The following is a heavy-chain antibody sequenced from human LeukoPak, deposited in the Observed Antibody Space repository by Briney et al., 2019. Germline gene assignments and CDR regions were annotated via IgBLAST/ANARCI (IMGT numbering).Heavy chain of an antibody. Sequence: SETLSLTCTVSGASVSSGSSYWTWIRQPPGKGREWIGYIYYSGSTHYNPSLKSRVTLSVDRSKNQFSLKLTSVTAEDTAVYYCANRGSIADWYFDLWGRGTLVTVSS. CDR1: GASVSSGSSY. D-gene: IGHD6-6*01. V-gene: IGHV4-61*01. CDR3: ANRGSIADWYFDL. CDR2: IYYSGST. J-gene: IGHJ2*01.